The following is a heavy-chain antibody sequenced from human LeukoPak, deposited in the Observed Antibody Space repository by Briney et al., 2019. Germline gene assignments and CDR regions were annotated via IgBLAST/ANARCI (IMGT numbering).Heavy chain of an antibody. CDR1: GDSVSSNSAA. CDR2: TFYRSNWHS. D-gene: IGHD2-2*01. Sequence: PSQTLSLTCAISGDSVSSNSAAWNWIRQSPSRGLEWLGRTFYRSNWHSDYAVSVRSRITISADTSKNQFALQLSSVTPEDTAVYYCARGGSTSAIHFDYWGRGILVAVSS. CDR3: ARGGSTSAIHFDY. V-gene: IGHV6-1*01. J-gene: IGHJ4*02.